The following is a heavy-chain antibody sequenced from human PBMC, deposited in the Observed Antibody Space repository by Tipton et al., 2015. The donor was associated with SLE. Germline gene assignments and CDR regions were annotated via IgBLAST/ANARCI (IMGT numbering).Heavy chain of an antibody. V-gene: IGHV3-23*01. CDR1: GFTFSSYA. J-gene: IGHJ4*02. CDR3: AKEADYYGSGNFYPFDH. CDR2: ISGSGGST. D-gene: IGHD3-10*01. Sequence: SLRLSCAASGFTFSSYAMSWVRQAPGKGLEWLSAISGSGGSTYYADSVKGRFTISRDNSKNTLYLQMNSLSAEDTAVYYCAKEADYYGSGNFYPFDHWGQGTLVTVSS.